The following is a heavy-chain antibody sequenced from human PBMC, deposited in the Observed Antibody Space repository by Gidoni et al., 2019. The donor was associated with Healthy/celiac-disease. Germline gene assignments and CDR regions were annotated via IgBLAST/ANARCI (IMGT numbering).Heavy chain of an antibody. J-gene: IGHJ4*02. CDR3: AREIVGGDYTGYQFDY. CDR1: GGPISSYY. CDR2: IYYSGST. Sequence: QVQLQESGPGLVKPSETLSLTCTVSGGPISSYYWSWIRQPPGKGLEWIGYIYYSGSTNYNPSLKSRVTISVDTSKNQFSLKLSSVTAADTAVYYCAREIVGGDYTGYQFDYWGQGTLVTVSS. D-gene: IGHD4-17*01. V-gene: IGHV4-59*01.